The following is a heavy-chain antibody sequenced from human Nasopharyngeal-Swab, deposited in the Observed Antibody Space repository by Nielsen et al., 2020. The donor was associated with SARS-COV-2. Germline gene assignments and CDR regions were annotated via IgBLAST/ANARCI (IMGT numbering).Heavy chain of an antibody. J-gene: IGHJ4*02. CDR2: ISGSGGTT. D-gene: IGHD3-22*01. Sequence: GESLKISCAASGFTFSSYAMSWVRQAPGKGLEWVSAISGSGGTTYFADSVKGRFTISRDNSKNTLYLQMNSLSAEDTAVYYCAKGWMERYYYDSSGHYPFDHRGQGALVTVSS. CDR3: AKGWMERYYYDSSGHYPFDH. CDR1: GFTFSSYA. V-gene: IGHV3-23*01.